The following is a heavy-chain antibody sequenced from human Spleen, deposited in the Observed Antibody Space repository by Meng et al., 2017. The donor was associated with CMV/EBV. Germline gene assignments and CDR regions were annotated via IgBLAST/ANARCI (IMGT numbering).Heavy chain of an antibody. CDR2: IYSGGST. J-gene: IGHJ6*02. V-gene: IGHV3-66*02. D-gene: IGHD3-3*01. CDR3: ARDGFTIFGVVTPYYYGMDV. CDR1: GFTVSSNY. Sequence: GGSLRLSCAASGFTVSSNYMSWVRQAPGKGLEWVSVIYSGGSTYYADSVKGRFTISRDNSKNTLYLQMNSLRAEDTAVYYCARDGFTIFGVVTPYYYGMDVWGQGTTVTVSS.